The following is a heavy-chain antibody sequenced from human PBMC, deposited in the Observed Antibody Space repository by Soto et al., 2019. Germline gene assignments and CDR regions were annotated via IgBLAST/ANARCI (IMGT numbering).Heavy chain of an antibody. CDR2: ISWNSGSI. Sequence: EVQLVESGGGLVQPGRSLRLYCAASGFTFDDYAMHWVRQAPGKGLEWVSGISWNSGSIGYADSVKGRFTISRDNAKNSLYLQMNSLRAEDTALYYCAKDSVALLWFGASDYWGQGTLVTVSS. CDR1: GFTFDDYA. D-gene: IGHD3-10*01. CDR3: AKDSVALLWFGASDY. J-gene: IGHJ4*02. V-gene: IGHV3-9*01.